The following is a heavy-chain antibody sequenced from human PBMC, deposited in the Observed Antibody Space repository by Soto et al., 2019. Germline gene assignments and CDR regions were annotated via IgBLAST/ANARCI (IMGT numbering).Heavy chain of an antibody. D-gene: IGHD5-18*01. CDR1: GGSISSGDYY. CDR3: AINSYGYTFYDY. Sequence: QVQLQESGPGLVKPSQTLSLTCTVSGGSISSGDYYWSWIRQPPWKGLEWSGYIYYRGSTYYTPSLKSRVTISVDTSKNHFSLKLSSVTAADTAVFYCAINSYGYTFYDYWCQGTLVTVSS. V-gene: IGHV4-30-4*01. CDR2: IYYRGST. J-gene: IGHJ4*02.